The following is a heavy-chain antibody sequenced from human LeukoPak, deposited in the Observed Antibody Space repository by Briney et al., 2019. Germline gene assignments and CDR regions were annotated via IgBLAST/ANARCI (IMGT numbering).Heavy chain of an antibody. J-gene: IGHJ4*02. V-gene: IGHV1-2*02. Sequence: GASVKVSCKASGYTFTNYEIHWVRQATGQGLEWMGWINPNSGGTNYAQKFQGRVTMTRDTSISTAYMELSRLRSDDTAVYYCARYGHPGIAAAGMEYYFDYWGQGTLVTVSS. CDR1: GYTFTNYE. CDR3: ARYGHPGIAAAGMEYYFDY. D-gene: IGHD6-13*01. CDR2: INPNSGGT.